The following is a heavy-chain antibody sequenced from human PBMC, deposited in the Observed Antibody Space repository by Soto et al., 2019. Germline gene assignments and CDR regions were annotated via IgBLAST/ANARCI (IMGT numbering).Heavy chain of an antibody. CDR2: ISSDNGNT. V-gene: IGHV1-18*01. J-gene: IGHJ6*02. CDR3: ERDQGSKTIGVYAMYYYGMDV. Sequence: QVQLVQSGAEVKKPGASVKVSCKASGYTFTSSGISWVRQAPGQGLEWMGWISSDNGNTNYAQHLQGRVSMTTDTPTSPAYMDLRSLRSDDTAVYYCERDQGSKTIGVYAMYYYGMDVWGQGTTVTVSS. CDR1: GYTFTSSG. D-gene: IGHD2-8*01.